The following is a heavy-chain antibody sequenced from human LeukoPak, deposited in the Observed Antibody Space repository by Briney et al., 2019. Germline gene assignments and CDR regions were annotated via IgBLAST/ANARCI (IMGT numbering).Heavy chain of an antibody. CDR2: IYSGGST. V-gene: IGHV3-53*05. D-gene: IGHD6-19*01. CDR1: GFTVSSNY. J-gene: IGHJ5*02. CDR3: AKVRHSSGWYWFDP. Sequence: GGSLRLSCAASGFTVSSNYMSWVRQAPGKGLEWVSLIYSGGSTYYADSVKGRFTISRDNSKNTLYLQMNSLRAEDTAVYYCAKVRHSSGWYWFDPWGQGTLVTVSS.